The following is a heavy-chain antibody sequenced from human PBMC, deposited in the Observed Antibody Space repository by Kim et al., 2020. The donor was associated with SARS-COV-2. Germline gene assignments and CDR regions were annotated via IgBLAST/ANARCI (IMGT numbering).Heavy chain of an antibody. CDR3: ARVQLPRVATIKAGWFDP. J-gene: IGHJ5*02. CDR1: GFIVSDYY. V-gene: IGHV3-53*01. Sequence: GGSLRLSCAASGFIVSDYYMAWVRQAPGKGLQWVSVVYTRGGTSYADSVKGRFSISRDNSKNTLSLEMNNVRVDDTAVYYCARVQLPRVATIKAGWFDPWGQGTLVTVSS. D-gene: IGHD5-12*01. CDR2: VYTRGGT.